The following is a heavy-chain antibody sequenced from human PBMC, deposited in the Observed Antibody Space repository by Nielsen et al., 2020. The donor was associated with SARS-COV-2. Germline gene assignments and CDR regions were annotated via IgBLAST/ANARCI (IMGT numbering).Heavy chain of an antibody. Sequence: SETLSLTCAVYGGSFSGYYWSWIRQPPGKGLEWIGEINHSGSTNYNPSLKSRVTISVDTSKNQFSLKLSSVTAADTAVYYCARGGPRSSWYRVYNWFDPWGQGTLVTVSS. CDR1: GGSFSGYY. V-gene: IGHV4-34*01. D-gene: IGHD6-13*01. CDR3: ARGGPRSSWYRVYNWFDP. J-gene: IGHJ5*02. CDR2: INHSGST.